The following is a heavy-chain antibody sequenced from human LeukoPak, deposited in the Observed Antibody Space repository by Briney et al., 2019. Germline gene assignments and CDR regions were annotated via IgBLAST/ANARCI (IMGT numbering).Heavy chain of an antibody. CDR1: GGSISSSSYY. V-gene: IGHV4-39*01. J-gene: IGHJ4*02. CDR2: IYYSGST. D-gene: IGHD2-2*01. Sequence: NSSETLSLTCTVSGGSISSSSYYWGWIRQPPGKGLEWIGNIYYSGSTYYNPSLKSRVTISVDPSKNQFSLKLSSVTAADTAVYYCARFLYCSSTSCYFSFDDWGQGSLVTVSS. CDR3: ARFLYCSSTSCYFSFDD.